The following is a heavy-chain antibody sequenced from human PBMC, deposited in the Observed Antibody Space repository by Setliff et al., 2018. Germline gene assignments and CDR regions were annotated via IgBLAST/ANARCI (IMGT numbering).Heavy chain of an antibody. Sequence: PSETLSLTCAVYGGSFSGYYWSWIRQPPGKRLEWIGEIIHTGSINYNPSLKSRVTISMDTSKNQFSLGVSSVTAADMAVYYCAREQWLDPPGYYYMDVWAKGTTVTVSS. CDR3: AREQWLDPPGYYYMDV. D-gene: IGHD6-19*01. V-gene: IGHV4-34*12. CDR1: GGSFSGYY. CDR2: IIHTGSI. J-gene: IGHJ6*03.